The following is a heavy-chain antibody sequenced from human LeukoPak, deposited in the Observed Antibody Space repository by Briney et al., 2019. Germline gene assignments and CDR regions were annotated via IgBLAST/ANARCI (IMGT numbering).Heavy chain of an antibody. D-gene: IGHD4-17*01. V-gene: IGHV3-21*01. CDR3: ARGAYGDYYFDS. CDR1: GFTFSGFS. Sequence: PGGSLRLSCAASGFTFSGFSMTWVRQAPGKGLEWVSTISRSASHIYYADSVKGRFTISRDSAENSLFLQLNNLRDEDTAIYFCARGAYGDYYFDSWGQGTLVTVSS. CDR2: ISRSASHI. J-gene: IGHJ4*02.